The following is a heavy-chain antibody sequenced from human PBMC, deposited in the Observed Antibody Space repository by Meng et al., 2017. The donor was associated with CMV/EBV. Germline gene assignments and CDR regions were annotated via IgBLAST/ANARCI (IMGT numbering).Heavy chain of an antibody. D-gene: IGHD2-2*01. V-gene: IGHV4-34*01. J-gene: IGHJ5*02. CDR3: ATDRGYCSSTSCYRTFDP. CDR1: GGSFSGYY. Sequence: SQTLSLTCAVYGGSFSGYYWSWIRQPLGKGLEWIGEINHSGSTNYNPSLKSRVTISVDTSKNQFSLKLSSVTAADTAVYYCATDRGYCSSTSCYRTFDPWGQGTLVTVSS. CDR2: INHSGST.